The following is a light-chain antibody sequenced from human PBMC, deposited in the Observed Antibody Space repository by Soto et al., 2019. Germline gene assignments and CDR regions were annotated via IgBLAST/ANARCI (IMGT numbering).Light chain of an antibody. CDR1: SSNIGSNY. CDR3: ASWDDSLSGGV. J-gene: IGLJ3*02. Sequence: QSVLTQPPSASGTPGQRVTISCSGSSSNIGSNYVYWYQQLPGTAPKLLIYSNNQRPSGVPDRFSGSNSGTSASLAISGLRSEDEADYYCASWDDSLSGGVFGGGTKVTVL. CDR2: SNN. V-gene: IGLV1-47*02.